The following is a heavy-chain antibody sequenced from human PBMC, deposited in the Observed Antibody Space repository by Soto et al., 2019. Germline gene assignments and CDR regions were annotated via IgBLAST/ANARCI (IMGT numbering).Heavy chain of an antibody. V-gene: IGHV4-59*01. Sequence: SVTLSLTCTVTCASISSSYWSWIRQPPGKGLEWIGYIYYSGSTKYNPSLKSRVTISVDTSKNRFSLRLSSVTAADTAVYYCARVWGGAFDFWGQGTMVT. D-gene: IGHD3-10*01. J-gene: IGHJ3*01. CDR2: IYYSGST. CDR3: ARVWGGAFDF. CDR1: CASISSSY.